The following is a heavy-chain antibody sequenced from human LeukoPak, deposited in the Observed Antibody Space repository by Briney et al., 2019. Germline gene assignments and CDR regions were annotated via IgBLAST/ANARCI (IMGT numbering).Heavy chain of an antibody. CDR1: GFTFSSYS. D-gene: IGHD3-22*01. V-gene: IGHV3-21*01. Sequence: PGGSLRLSCAASGFTFSSYSMNWVRQAPGKGLEWVSSISSSSSYIYYADSVKGRFTISRDNAKNSLYLQMNSLRAEDTAVYYCARVDSSGYYSWDYYYYGMDVWGQGTTVTVSS. J-gene: IGHJ6*02. CDR3: ARVDSSGYYSWDYYYYGMDV. CDR2: ISSSSSYI.